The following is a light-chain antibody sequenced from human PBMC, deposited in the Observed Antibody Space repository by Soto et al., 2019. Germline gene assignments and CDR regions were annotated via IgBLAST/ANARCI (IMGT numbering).Light chain of an antibody. V-gene: IGKV3-15*01. CDR3: QQYYDYPPLI. Sequence: EIVMTQSPATLSVSPGERATLSCRASRNINRKLAWYQQKPGQAPRLLISGASTRATGIPARFSGSGSGTEFPLTISSLQSEDFAVYYCQQYYDYPPLIFGGGTKVEIK. CDR1: RNINRK. J-gene: IGKJ4*01. CDR2: GAS.